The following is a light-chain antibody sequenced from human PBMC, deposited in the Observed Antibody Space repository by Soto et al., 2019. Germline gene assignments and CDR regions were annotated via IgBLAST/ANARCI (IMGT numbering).Light chain of an antibody. CDR1: QSVGSN. V-gene: IGKV3-15*01. CDR3: QQYNHCPPHTT. CDR2: GAS. Sequence: EIVMTQSPATLSVSPGERATLSCRASQSVGSNLAWYQQKPGQAPRLLLYGASTRATGIPARFRGSGSGTEFTLTTISLQSDDFALYFCQQYNHCPPHTTFGHRTKVYIK. J-gene: IGKJ1*01.